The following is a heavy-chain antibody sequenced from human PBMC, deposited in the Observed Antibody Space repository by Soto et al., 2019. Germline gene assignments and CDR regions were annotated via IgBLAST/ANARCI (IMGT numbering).Heavy chain of an antibody. CDR2: TYYRSKWFH. CDR1: GDSVSSDSAA. CDR3: VRAPPVIAADGFGP. Sequence: TFTISGDSVSSDSAAWNWIRQSPLRGLEWLGRTYYRSKWFHDDAVSVKSRIIINADTSKNQFSLQLTSVTPENTAIYYCVRAPPVIAADGFGPWGQGTLVTVSS. D-gene: IGHD2-21*01. V-gene: IGHV6-1*01. J-gene: IGHJ5*02.